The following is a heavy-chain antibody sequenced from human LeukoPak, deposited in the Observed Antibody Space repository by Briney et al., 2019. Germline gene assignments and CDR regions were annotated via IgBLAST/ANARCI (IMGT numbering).Heavy chain of an antibody. CDR3: ARYARYYDSSGYYYGGTRSCYFDY. V-gene: IGHV4-39*01. D-gene: IGHD3-22*01. Sequence: SETLSLTCTVSGGSISSTSYYWAWIRQPPGKSLEWIGTISYSGTTPYNPSLKSRVYISVDTSKNQFSLRLSSVTATDTALYYCARYARYYDSSGYYYGGTRSCYFDYWGPGTLVTVSS. CDR2: ISYSGTT. J-gene: IGHJ4*02. CDR1: GGSISSTSYY.